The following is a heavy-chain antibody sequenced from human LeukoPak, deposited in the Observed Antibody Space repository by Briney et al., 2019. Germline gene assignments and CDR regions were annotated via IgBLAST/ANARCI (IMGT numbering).Heavy chain of an antibody. Sequence: GGSLRLSCAASGFTFSSYWISWVRQAPGKGLEWVANIKQDGSEKYYVDSVKGRFTISRDNAKNSLYLQMNSLRAEDTAVYYCARDREWELLVDYWGQGTLVTVSS. CDR3: ARDREWELLVDY. D-gene: IGHD1-26*01. CDR1: GFTFSSYW. J-gene: IGHJ4*02. CDR2: IKQDGSEK. V-gene: IGHV3-7*01.